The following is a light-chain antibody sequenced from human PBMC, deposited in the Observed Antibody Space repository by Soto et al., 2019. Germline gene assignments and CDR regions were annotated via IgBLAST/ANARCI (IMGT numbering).Light chain of an antibody. V-gene: IGLV1-40*01. CDR2: GNS. J-gene: IGLJ2*01. CDR3: QSYDSSLSGTVV. Sequence: VLTQPPSVSGAPGQRVTISCTGSSSNIGAGYDVHWYQQLPGTAPKLLIYGNSNRPSGVPDRFSGSKSGTSASLAITGLQAEDEADYYCQSYDSSLSGTVVFGGGTKLTVL. CDR1: SSNIGAGYD.